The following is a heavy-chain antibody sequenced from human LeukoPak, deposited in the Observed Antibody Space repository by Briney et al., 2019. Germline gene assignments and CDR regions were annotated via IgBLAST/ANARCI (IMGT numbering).Heavy chain of an antibody. Sequence: PSETLSLTCTVSGGSISSYYWSWIRQPPGKGLEWIGYIYHSGSTYYNPSLKSRVTISVDRSKNQFSLKLSSVTAADTAVYYCARASSDLDYWGQGTLVTVSS. CDR3: ARASSDLDY. CDR1: GGSISSYY. J-gene: IGHJ4*02. CDR2: IYHSGST. V-gene: IGHV4-59*12.